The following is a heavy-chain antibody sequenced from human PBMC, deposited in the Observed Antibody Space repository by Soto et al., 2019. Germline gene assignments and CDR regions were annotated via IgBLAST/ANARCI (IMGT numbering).Heavy chain of an antibody. D-gene: IGHD1-26*01. CDR3: ARGKVGTNPNWLDP. CDR1: GFTVSSSY. J-gene: IGHJ5*02. V-gene: IGHV3-66*01. CDR2: IYISGST. Sequence: EVQLVESGGGLVQPGGSLRLSWAASGFTVSSSYLYWVRQAPGRGLEWVSSIYISGSTYYADFVQGRFTISRDNSKNTLYLQMNSLRAEDTAVYYCARGKVGTNPNWLDPWGQGTLVTVSS.